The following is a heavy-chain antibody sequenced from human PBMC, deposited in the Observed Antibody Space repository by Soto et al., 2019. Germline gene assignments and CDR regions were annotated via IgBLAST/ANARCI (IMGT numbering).Heavy chain of an antibody. CDR2: IYYSGST. J-gene: IGHJ3*02. D-gene: IGHD3-3*01. CDR3: ARDRAGRPGSYDFWSGYLGAFDI. V-gene: IGHV4-31*03. CDR1: GGSISSGGYY. Sequence: SETLSLTCTVSGGSISSGGYYWSWIRQHPGKGLEWIGYIYYSGSTYYNPSLKSRVTISVDTSKNQFSLKLSSVTAADTAVYYCARDRAGRPGSYDFWSGYLGAFDIWGQGTMVTVSS.